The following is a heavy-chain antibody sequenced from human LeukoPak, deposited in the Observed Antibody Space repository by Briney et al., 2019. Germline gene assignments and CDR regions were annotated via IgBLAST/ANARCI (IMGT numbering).Heavy chain of an antibody. V-gene: IGHV1-18*01. CDR3: ARESGSSPEREGLDY. Sequence: ASVKVSCEASGYTFTSYGISWVRQAPGQGLEWMGWISAYNGNTNYAQKLQGRVTMTTDTSTSTAYMELRSLRSEDTAVYYCARESGSSPEREGLDYWGQGTLVTVPS. J-gene: IGHJ4*02. CDR2: ISAYNGNT. CDR1: GYTFTSYG. D-gene: IGHD2-15*01.